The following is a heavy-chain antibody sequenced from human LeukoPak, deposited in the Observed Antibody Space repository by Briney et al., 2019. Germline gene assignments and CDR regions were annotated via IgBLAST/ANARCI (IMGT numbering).Heavy chain of an antibody. J-gene: IGHJ4*02. CDR3: ARDMVHSSGAFDS. Sequence: GGSLRLSCAVSGFTVSTNHMTWVRQAPGKGLEWVSAINDVDTPYYADTVRGRFTISRDSANNTLYLQMKRLRAGDTAVYYCARDMVHSSGAFDSWGQGTLVTV. D-gene: IGHD3-22*01. CDR1: GFTVSTNH. CDR2: INDVDTP. V-gene: IGHV3-53*01.